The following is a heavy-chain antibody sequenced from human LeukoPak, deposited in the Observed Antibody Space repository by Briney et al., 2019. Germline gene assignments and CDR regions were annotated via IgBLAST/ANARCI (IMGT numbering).Heavy chain of an antibody. Sequence: SETLSLTCTVSGGSISSYYWSWIRQPPGKGLEWIGYIYYSGSTNYNPSLKSRVTISVDTSKNQFSLKLSSVTAADTAVYYCARVIGVVAKRIDAFDIWGQGTMVTVSS. CDR1: GGSISSYY. CDR3: ARVIGVVAKRIDAFDI. D-gene: IGHD5-12*01. CDR2: IYYSGST. J-gene: IGHJ3*02. V-gene: IGHV4-59*01.